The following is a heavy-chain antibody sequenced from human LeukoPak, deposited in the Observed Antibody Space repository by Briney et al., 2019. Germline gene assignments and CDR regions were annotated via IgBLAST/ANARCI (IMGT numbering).Heavy chain of an antibody. CDR1: GFTVSTYG. V-gene: IGHV3-30*18. J-gene: IGHJ4*02. D-gene: IGHD1-26*01. CDR2: ISYDGSNK. Sequence: GGSLRLSCAASGFTVSTYGFHWVRQAPGKGLEWVAVISYDGSNKYYAGSVKGRFTISRDNSKNTLYLQMNSLRTEDTAVYYCAKDGSYWNFDYWGQGTLVTVSS. CDR3: AKDGSYWNFDY.